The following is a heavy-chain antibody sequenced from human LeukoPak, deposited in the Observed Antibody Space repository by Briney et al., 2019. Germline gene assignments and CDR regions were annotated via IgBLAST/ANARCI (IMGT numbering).Heavy chain of an antibody. V-gene: IGHV3-53*01. CDR1: GFTVSRNY. CDR3: ARVGSGSHYWYFDL. J-gene: IGHJ2*01. CDR2: IYSDGST. D-gene: IGHD5-12*01. Sequence: PGGSLRLSCAASGFTVSRNYVNWVRQAPGKGLEWLSVIYSDGSTYYADSVKGRFTISRDNSKNTLYLQMNSLRAEDTAVYYCARVGSGSHYWYFDLWGRGTLVTVSS.